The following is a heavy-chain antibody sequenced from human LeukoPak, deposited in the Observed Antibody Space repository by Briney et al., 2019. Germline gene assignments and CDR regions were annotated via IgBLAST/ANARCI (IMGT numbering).Heavy chain of an antibody. CDR3: ASLKNYYDSSGYLVTDAFDI. V-gene: IGHV1-18*01. CDR2: ISGNNGNT. CDR1: GYTFTSYG. D-gene: IGHD3-22*01. J-gene: IGHJ3*02. Sequence: GASVKVSCKASGYTFTSYGISWVRQAPGQGLEWMGWISGNNGNTNYAQKLQGRVTMTTDTSTSTAYMELRSQESDDTAVYYCASLKNYYDSSGYLVTDAFDIWGQGTMVTVSS.